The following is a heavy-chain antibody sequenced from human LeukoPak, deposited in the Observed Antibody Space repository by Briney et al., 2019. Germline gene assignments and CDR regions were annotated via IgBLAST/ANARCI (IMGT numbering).Heavy chain of an antibody. D-gene: IGHD3-10*01. CDR3: ANVPGGRSGSSTYFDY. CDR1: GFSPTTPGLG. CDR2: ISWNGDK. J-gene: IGHJ4*02. Sequence: GPTLSTPPHTLTLTFTFSGFSPTTPGLGVGWVRQPPGKALESLALISWNGDKRYSPSLKSRLTITKDTSKNQVVLRMNTMDPVDTATYYCANVPGGRSGSSTYFDYWGQGTLVTVSS. V-gene: IGHV2-5*01.